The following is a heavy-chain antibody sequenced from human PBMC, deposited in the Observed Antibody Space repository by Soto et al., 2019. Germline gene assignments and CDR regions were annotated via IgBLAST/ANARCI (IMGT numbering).Heavy chain of an antibody. D-gene: IGHD3-9*01. Sequence: PGESLKISCKGSRYSFTSYWISWVRQMPGKGLEWMGRIDPSDSYTNYSPSFQGHVTISADKSISTAYLQWSSLKASDTAMYYCARLGLDYDILTGGVDPWGQGTLVTVPQ. V-gene: IGHV5-10-1*01. J-gene: IGHJ5*02. CDR3: ARLGLDYDILTGGVDP. CDR1: RYSFTSYW. CDR2: IDPSDSYT.